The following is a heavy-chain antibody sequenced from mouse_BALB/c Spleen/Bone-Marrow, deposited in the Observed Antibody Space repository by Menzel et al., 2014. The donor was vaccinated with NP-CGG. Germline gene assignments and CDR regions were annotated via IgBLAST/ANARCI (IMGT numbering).Heavy chain of an antibody. CDR2: FAPGSGNT. V-gene: IGHV1S41*01. CDR1: GYTFTSYW. CDR3: ARARSTVITTWYFDV. Sequence: DLVKPGASVELSCKASGYTFTSYWINWIKRRPGQGLEWIGRFAPGSGNTYYNEMFKGKATLTVDTSSSTAYIQLSSLSSEDSAVYFCARARSTVITTWYFDVWGAGTTVTVSS. D-gene: IGHD2-4*01. J-gene: IGHJ1*01.